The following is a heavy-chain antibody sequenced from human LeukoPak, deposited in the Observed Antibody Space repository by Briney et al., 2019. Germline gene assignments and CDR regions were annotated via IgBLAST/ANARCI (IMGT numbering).Heavy chain of an antibody. V-gene: IGHV5-10-1*01. CDR1: GYSFTSYW. CDR2: IDPSDSYT. Sequence: GESLKISCRGSGYSFTSYWISWVRQLPGKGLEWMGRIDPSDSYTNYSPSFQGHVTISADKSISTAYLQWSSLKASDTAMYYCARPNITSYYDSRGYDAFDVWGQGTMVTVSS. CDR3: ARPNITSYYDSRGYDAFDV. J-gene: IGHJ3*01. D-gene: IGHD3-22*01.